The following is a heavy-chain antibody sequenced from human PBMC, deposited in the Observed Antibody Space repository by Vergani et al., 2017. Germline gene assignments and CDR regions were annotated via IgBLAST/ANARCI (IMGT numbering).Heavy chain of an antibody. CDR2: ISSSSSYI. CDR3: AREGIAAAGPAGRFDY. D-gene: IGHD6-13*01. Sequence: EVQLVESGGGLVKPGGSLRLSCAASGFTFSSYSMNWVRQAPGKGLEWVTSISSSSSYIYYADSVKGRFTISRDNAKNSLYLQMNSLRAEDTAVYYCAREGIAAAGPAGRFDYGGQGTLVTVSS. J-gene: IGHJ4*02. V-gene: IGHV3-21*01. CDR1: GFTFSSYS.